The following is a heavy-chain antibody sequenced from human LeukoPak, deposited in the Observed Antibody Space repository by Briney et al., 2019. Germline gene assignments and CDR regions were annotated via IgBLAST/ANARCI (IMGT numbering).Heavy chain of an antibody. J-gene: IGHJ4*02. V-gene: IGHV4-4*07. CDR2: IYASGST. CDR1: GGSMSSYS. Sequence: SETLSLTCTVSGGSMSSYSWSCIRQPAGKGLEWIGRIYASGSTNYNPSLKSRVTMSVDKSKNQFSLNLSSVTAADTAVYYCARGIADPYSFDSWGQGTLVTVSS. CDR3: ARGIADPYSFDS. D-gene: IGHD6-13*01.